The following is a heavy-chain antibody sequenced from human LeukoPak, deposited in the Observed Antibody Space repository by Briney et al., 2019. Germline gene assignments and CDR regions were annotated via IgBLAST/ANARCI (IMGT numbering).Heavy chain of an antibody. J-gene: IGHJ5*02. Sequence: PSETLSLTCTVSGGSISSSSYYWGWIRQPPGKGLEWIGSIYYSGSTYYNPSLKSRVTISVDKSKNQFSLKLNSVTAADTAVYYCARGYSSGLNWFDPWGQGTLVTVSS. CDR2: IYYSGST. CDR3: ARGYSSGLNWFDP. V-gene: IGHV4-39*07. CDR1: GGSISSSSYY. D-gene: IGHD6-19*01.